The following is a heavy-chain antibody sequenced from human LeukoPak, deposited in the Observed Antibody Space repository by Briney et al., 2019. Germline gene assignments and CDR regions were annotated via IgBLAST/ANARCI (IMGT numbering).Heavy chain of an antibody. V-gene: IGHV4-39*07. CDR2: IYYSGST. J-gene: IGHJ4*02. D-gene: IGHD3-22*01. Sequence: SETLSLTCTVSGGSISSSSYYWGWIRQPPGKGLEWIGSIYYSGSTYYNPSLKSRVTISVDTSKNQFSLKLSSVTAADTAVYYCARGGYDSSGYCDYWGQGTLVTVSS. CDR3: ARGGYDSSGYCDY. CDR1: GGSISSSSYY.